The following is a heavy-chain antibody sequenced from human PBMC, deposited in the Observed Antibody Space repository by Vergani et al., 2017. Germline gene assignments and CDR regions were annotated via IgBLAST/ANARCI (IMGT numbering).Heavy chain of an antibody. CDR2: ISSSSSYI. CDR3: ARDSSGYGYY. D-gene: IGHD5-18*01. Sequence: EVQLVESGGGLVKPGGSLRLSCAASGFTFSSYSMNWVRQAPGKGLEWVSSISSSSSYIYYADSVKGRFTISRDNAKNSLYLKMNSLRAEDTAVYYCARDSSGYGYYWGQGTLVTVSS. CDR1: GFTFSSYS. V-gene: IGHV3-21*01. J-gene: IGHJ4*02.